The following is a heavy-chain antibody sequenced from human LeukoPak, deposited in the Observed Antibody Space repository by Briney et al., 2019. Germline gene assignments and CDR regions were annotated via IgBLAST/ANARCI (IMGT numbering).Heavy chain of an antibody. CDR3: ARAVPLWFGELLLDY. V-gene: IGHV3-30*04. CDR2: ISYDGSNK. J-gene: IGHJ4*02. D-gene: IGHD3-10*01. Sequence: GRSLRLSCAASGFTFSSYAMHWVRQAPGKGLEWVAVISYDGSNKYYADSVKGRFTISRDNSKNTLYLQMNSLRAEDTAVYYCARAVPLWFGELLLDYWGRGTLVTVSS. CDR1: GFTFSSYA.